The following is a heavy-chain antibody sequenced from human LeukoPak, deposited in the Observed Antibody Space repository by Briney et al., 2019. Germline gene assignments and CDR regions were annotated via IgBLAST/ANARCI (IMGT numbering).Heavy chain of an antibody. Sequence: SVKVSGMASGGTFSSYAISWVRPAPGQGLEWMGGIIPIFGTANYAQKFQGRVTITADESTSTAYMELSSLRSEDTAVYYCARAVGAEFDYWGQGTLVTVSS. CDR2: IIPIFGTA. CDR1: GGTFSSYA. CDR3: ARAVGAEFDY. J-gene: IGHJ4*02. V-gene: IGHV1-69*13. D-gene: IGHD1-26*01.